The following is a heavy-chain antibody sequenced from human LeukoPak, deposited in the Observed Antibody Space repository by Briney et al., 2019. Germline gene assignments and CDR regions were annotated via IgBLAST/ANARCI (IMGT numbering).Heavy chain of an antibody. CDR3: AKDPHAWFGELLPDY. CDR2: ISSSSSYI. D-gene: IGHD3-10*01. J-gene: IGHJ4*02. Sequence: GGSLRLSCAASGFTFSSYSMNWVRQAPGKGLEWVSSISSSSSYIYYADSVKGRFTISRDNAKNSLYLQMNSLRAEDTALYYCAKDPHAWFGELLPDYWGQGTLVTVSS. CDR1: GFTFSSYS. V-gene: IGHV3-21*04.